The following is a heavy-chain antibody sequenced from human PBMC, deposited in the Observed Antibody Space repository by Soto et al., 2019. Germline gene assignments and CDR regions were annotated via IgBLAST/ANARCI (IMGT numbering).Heavy chain of an antibody. CDR3: ARDRLLWFGAKGDY. Sequence: ASVKVSCKASGYTFTSYAMHWVRQAPGQRLEWMGWINAGNGNTKYSQKFQGRVTITRDTSASTAYMELSSLRSEDTAVYYCARDRLLWFGAKGDYWGQGTLVTVSS. CDR2: INAGNGNT. J-gene: IGHJ4*02. V-gene: IGHV1-3*01. CDR1: GYTFTSYA. D-gene: IGHD3-10*01.